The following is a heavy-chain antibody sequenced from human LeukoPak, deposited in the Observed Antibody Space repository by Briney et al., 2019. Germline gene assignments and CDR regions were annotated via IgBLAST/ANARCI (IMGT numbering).Heavy chain of an antibody. V-gene: IGHV4-34*01. D-gene: IGHD3-3*02. Sequence: SETLSLTCAVYGGSFSGYYWSWIRQPPGKGLEWIGEINHSGSTNYNPSLKSGVTISVDTSKNQFSLKLSSVTAADTAVYYCARSLALLRYIDFWGQGTLDTVSS. J-gene: IGHJ4*02. CDR1: GGSFSGYY. CDR2: INHSGST. CDR3: ARSLALLRYIDF.